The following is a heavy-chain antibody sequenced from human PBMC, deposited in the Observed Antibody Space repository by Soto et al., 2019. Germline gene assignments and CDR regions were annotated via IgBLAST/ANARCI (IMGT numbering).Heavy chain of an antibody. V-gene: IGHV3-33*01. J-gene: IGHJ3*02. CDR2: IWYDGSNK. Sequence: QVQLVESGGGVVQPGRSLRLSCAASGFTFSSYGMHWVRQAPGKGLEWVAVIWYDGSNKYYADSVKGRFTISRDNSKNTLYLQMNSLRAEDTAVYYCAIKISTSAFDIWGQGTMVTVSS. CDR3: AIKISTSAFDI. D-gene: IGHD3-9*01. CDR1: GFTFSSYG.